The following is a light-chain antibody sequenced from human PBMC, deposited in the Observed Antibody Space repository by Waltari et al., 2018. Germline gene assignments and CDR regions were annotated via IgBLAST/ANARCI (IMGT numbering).Light chain of an antibody. CDR1: QSVSSN. CDR3: QQYDNWPPLII. Sequence: EIVMTQSPATLSMSPGERAILSCRASQSVSSNLAWYQQKPGQAPRRLIYDASTRATGLPARFSGSGSGTEFTLTISSLQSEDFAVYYCQQYDNWPPLIIFGQGTRLEIK. CDR2: DAS. V-gene: IGKV3-15*01. J-gene: IGKJ5*01.